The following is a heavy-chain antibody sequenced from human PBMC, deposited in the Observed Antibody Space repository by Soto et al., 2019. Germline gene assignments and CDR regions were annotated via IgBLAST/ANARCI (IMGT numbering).Heavy chain of an antibody. Sequence: SETLSLTCTVSGGSISRYYWSWIRQPPGKGLDWIGYIYYSGSTNYNPSLKSRVTISIDTSKNQFSLKLSSVTAADTAVYYCARGYDRADPPYFDYWGQGTLVTVSS. CDR1: GGSISRYY. J-gene: IGHJ4*02. CDR3: ARGYDRADPPYFDY. D-gene: IGHD3-3*01. CDR2: IYYSGST. V-gene: IGHV4-59*01.